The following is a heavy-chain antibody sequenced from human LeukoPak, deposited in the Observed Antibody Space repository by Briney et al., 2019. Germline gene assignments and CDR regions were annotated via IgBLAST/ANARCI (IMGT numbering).Heavy chain of an antibody. CDR2: ISYDGSSK. D-gene: IGHD2-21*02. V-gene: IGHV3-30*04. Sequence: PGGSLRLSCAASGFTFSTYAMHWVRQAPGKGLEWVAVISYDGSSKYYADSVKGRFTISRDNSKNTLYLQMNSLRAEDTAVYYCARDAVVTALGDAFDIWGQGTMVTVSS. CDR3: ARDAVVTALGDAFDI. CDR1: GFTFSTYA. J-gene: IGHJ3*02.